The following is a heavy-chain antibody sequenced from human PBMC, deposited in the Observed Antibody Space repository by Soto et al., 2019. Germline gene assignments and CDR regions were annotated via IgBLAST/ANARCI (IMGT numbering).Heavy chain of an antibody. V-gene: IGHV3-15*01. J-gene: IGHJ6*02. Sequence: GGSLRLSCAASGFTFSSYAMSWVRQAPGKGLEWVGRIKSKTHGGTIDYSAPVKDRFTISRDDSKNTLFLQMNSLKTEDTAFYYCNTEYYYGMNVWGQGTTVTVSS. CDR3: NTEYYYGMNV. CDR2: IKSKTHGGTI. CDR1: GFTFSSYA.